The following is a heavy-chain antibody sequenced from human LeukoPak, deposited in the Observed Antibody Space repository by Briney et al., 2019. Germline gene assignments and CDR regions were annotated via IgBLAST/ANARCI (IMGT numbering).Heavy chain of an antibody. CDR1: GFTFSSYW. V-gene: IGHV3-7*01. J-gene: IGHJ4*02. Sequence: GGSLRLSCTASGFTFSSYWMTWVRQAPGKGLEWVANIKHDAREKYYVDSVKGRFTISRDNAKNSLYLQMNSLRVEDTALYYCARSAFPADYWGQGTLVTVSS. CDR2: IKHDAREK. CDR3: ARSAFPADY. D-gene: IGHD2/OR15-2a*01.